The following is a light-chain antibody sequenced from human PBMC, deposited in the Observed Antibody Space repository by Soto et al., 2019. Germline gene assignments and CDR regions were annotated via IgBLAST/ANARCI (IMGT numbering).Light chain of an antibody. CDR2: DVS. V-gene: IGKV1-5*01. CDR1: QSISSW. Sequence: DIQMTQSPSTLSASVGDRVTITGRASQSISSWLAWYQQKPGKAPNLLIYDVSSLESGVSSRFSGSGSGTEFTLTISSLQPDDFATYYCQQYNSYSLFGGGTKWIS. J-gene: IGKJ4*01. CDR3: QQYNSYSL.